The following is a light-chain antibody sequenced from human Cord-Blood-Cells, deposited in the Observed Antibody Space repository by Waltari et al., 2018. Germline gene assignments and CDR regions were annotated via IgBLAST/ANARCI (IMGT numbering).Light chain of an antibody. CDR3: QQSYSTPLT. CDR2: AAS. J-gene: IGKJ4*01. CDR1: QSISSY. V-gene: IGKV1-39*01. Sequence: IQLTQSPSSLSASVGDRPSITCRASQSISSYLNWYQQKPGKAPKLLIYAASSLQSGVPSRFSGSGSGTDFTLTISSLQPEDFATYYCQQSYSTPLTFGGGTKVEIK.